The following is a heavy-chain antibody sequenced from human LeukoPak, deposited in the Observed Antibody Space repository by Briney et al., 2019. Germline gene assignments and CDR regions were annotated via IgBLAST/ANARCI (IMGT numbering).Heavy chain of an antibody. CDR3: ARESGYNSYSNSWYDDY. Sequence: SGRSLRLSCAASGFTFRIYWMTWVRQAPGKGLEWVGNIKQDGSEKYYVDSVKGRFTISRDNAKNSLYLQMNSLRAEDTAVYYCARESGYNSYSNSWYDDYWGQGTLVTVSS. J-gene: IGHJ4*02. CDR1: GFTFRIYW. CDR2: IKQDGSEK. D-gene: IGHD6-13*01. V-gene: IGHV3-7*03.